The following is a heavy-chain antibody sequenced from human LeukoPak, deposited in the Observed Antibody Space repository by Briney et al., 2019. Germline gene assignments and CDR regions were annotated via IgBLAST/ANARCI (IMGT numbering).Heavy chain of an antibody. CDR1: GFTFSSHG. Sequence: PGGSLRLSCAASGFTFSSHGMNWLRQAPGKGLEWVSGISPNGVITYYADSVKGRFTISRDNSKGTVYLQMNSLRAEDTAVYYCAKDGEKYCSSTSCYFVAFDIWGQGTMVTVSS. J-gene: IGHJ3*02. CDR3: AKDGEKYCSSTSCYFVAFDI. V-gene: IGHV3-23*01. D-gene: IGHD2-2*01. CDR2: ISPNGVIT.